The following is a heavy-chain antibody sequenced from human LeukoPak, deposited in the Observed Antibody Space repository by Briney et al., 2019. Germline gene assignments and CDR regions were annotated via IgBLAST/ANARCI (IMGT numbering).Heavy chain of an antibody. J-gene: IGHJ4*02. CDR2: FRIKADGYIT. Sequence: GGSLRLSCVVSGFTFSDHYLDWVRQSPGRGLEWVGRFRIKADGYITQYAAPVKDRFTISRDESKDSLFLQMNSLKTEDTAMYYCVRGLNSFDLWGQGTPVTVSS. CDR1: GFTFSDHY. CDR3: VRGLNSFDL. V-gene: IGHV3-72*01. D-gene: IGHD2/OR15-2a*01.